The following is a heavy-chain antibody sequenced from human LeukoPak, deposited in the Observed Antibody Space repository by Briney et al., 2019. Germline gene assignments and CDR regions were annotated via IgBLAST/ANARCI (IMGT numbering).Heavy chain of an antibody. Sequence: VASVNVSSKASGGTFSSYAISWVRQAPGQGLEWMGGIIPIFGTANYAQKFQGRVTITADESTSTAYMELSSLRSEDTAVYYWARVGERYCSSTSCSRYYYYYYYMDVWGKGTTVTVS. CDR3: ARVGERYCSSTSCSRYYYYYYYMDV. CDR2: IIPIFGTA. J-gene: IGHJ6*03. V-gene: IGHV1-69*13. CDR1: GGTFSSYA. D-gene: IGHD2-2*01.